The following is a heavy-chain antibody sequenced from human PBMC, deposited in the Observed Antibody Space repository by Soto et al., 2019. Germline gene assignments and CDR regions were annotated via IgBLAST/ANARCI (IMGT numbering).Heavy chain of an antibody. CDR2: HYNDGST. CDR1: GGSVSSGGYY. Sequence: PSETLSLTCNVSGGSVSSGGYYWSWVRQHAEKGLEWIGYHYNDGSTVYNPALQSRAVISVDRTKNHLFLDLRSVTAADTAVYYCASARYAVKLLDAGGQGTLVA. D-gene: IGHD2-21*01. J-gene: IGHJ5*01. CDR3: ASARYAVKLLDA. V-gene: IGHV4-31*03.